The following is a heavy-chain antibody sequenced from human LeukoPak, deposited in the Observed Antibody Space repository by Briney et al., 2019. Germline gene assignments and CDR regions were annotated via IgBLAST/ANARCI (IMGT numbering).Heavy chain of an antibody. CDR3: ARALVHNWFDP. CDR2: IYYSGYT. J-gene: IGHJ5*02. D-gene: IGHD2-2*01. CDR1: GGSIGSNNYY. Sequence: SETLSLTCTVSGGSIGSNNYYWGWIRQPPGKGLEWIGGIYYSGYTYYNPSLKSRVTISVDTSKNQFSLKLSSVTAADTAVYYCARALVHNWFDPWGQGTLVTVSS. V-gene: IGHV4-39*07.